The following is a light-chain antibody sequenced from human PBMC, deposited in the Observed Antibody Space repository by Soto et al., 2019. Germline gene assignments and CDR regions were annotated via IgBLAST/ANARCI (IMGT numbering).Light chain of an antibody. V-gene: IGLV2-14*01. CDR1: SSDFGGFNH. J-gene: IGLJ1*01. CDR2: EVT. CDR3: NLQTSSGIRV. Sequence: QSALTQPASVSGSPGQSITISCTGTSSDFGGFNHVSWYQHHPGKAPKLIIYEVTYRPSGVSNRFSGSKSGYTASLTISGLQAEDEADYYCNLQTSSGIRVFGTGTKLTVL.